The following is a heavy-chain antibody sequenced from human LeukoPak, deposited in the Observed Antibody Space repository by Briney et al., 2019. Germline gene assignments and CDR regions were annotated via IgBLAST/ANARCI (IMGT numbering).Heavy chain of an antibody. J-gene: IGHJ4*02. CDR2: IYYSGCT. CDR3: ARGHQQQLDY. D-gene: IGHD6-13*01. V-gene: IGHV4-61*01. Sequence: PSETLSLTCTVSGGSVSSGSYYWSWIRQPPGKGLEWIGYIYYSGCTNYNPSLKSRVTISVDTSKNQFSLKLSSVTAADTAVYYCARGHQQQLDYWGQGTLVTVSS. CDR1: GGSVSSGSYY.